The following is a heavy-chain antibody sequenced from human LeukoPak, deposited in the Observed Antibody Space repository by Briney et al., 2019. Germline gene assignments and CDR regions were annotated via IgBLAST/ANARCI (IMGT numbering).Heavy chain of an antibody. CDR2: ISSSGSTI. D-gene: IGHD6-25*01. Sequence: QAGGSLRLSCAASGFTFSNYWMHWVRQAPGKGLEWVSYISSSGSTIYYADSVKGRFTISRDNAKNSLYLQMNSLRAEDTAVYYCARVAEAAAFDIWGQGTMVTVSS. CDR3: ARVAEAAAFDI. J-gene: IGHJ3*02. V-gene: IGHV3-48*04. CDR1: GFTFSNYW.